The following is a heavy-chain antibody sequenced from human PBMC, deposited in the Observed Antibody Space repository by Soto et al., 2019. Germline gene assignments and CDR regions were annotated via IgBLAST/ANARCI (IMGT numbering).Heavy chain of an antibody. Sequence: EVRLLESGGGQIQPGGSQRLSCAASGFTFSSYVMSWVRQAPGTGLEWVSGISGSGTNTYYADSVKGRFTISRDNSKNTLYLQMTSLRAEDSAEYYCAKDNSPYSGYNSFDYWGEGTLVTVSS. CDR3: AKDNSPYSGYNSFDY. CDR1: GFTFSSYV. J-gene: IGHJ4*02. CDR2: ISGSGTNT. D-gene: IGHD5-12*01. V-gene: IGHV3-23*01.